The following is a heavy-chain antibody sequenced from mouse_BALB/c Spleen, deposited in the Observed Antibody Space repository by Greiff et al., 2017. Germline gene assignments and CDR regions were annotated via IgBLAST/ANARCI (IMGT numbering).Heavy chain of an antibody. V-gene: IGHV3-8*02. CDR1: GDSITSGY. Sequence: EVHLVESGPSLVKPSQTLSLTCSVTGDSITSGYWNWIRKFPGNKLEYMGYISYSGSTYYNPSLKSRISITRDTSKNQYYLQLNSVTTEDTATYYCARYGRGTPAWFAYWGQGTLVTVSA. CDR3: ARYGRGTPAWFAY. J-gene: IGHJ3*01. CDR2: ISYSGST.